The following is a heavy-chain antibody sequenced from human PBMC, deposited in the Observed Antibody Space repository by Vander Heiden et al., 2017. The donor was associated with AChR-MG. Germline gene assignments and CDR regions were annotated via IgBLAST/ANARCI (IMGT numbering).Heavy chain of an antibody. V-gene: IGHV3-30-3*01. CDR2: ILYDESTR. Sequence: QVQLVESGGGVVQPGRSLRLSCAASGFSFSSYAMHWVRQAPGKGLEWVAVILYDESTRYYADSVKGRFTISRDNSKNTLYVQMKSLRTEDTAVYYCARGDHGDYDMDVWGKGTTVTVS. CDR3: ARGDHGDYDMDV. J-gene: IGHJ6*03. D-gene: IGHD4-17*01. CDR1: GFSFSSYA.